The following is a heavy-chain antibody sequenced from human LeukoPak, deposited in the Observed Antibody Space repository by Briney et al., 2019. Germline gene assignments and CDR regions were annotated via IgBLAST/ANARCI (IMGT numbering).Heavy chain of an antibody. CDR2: INPNSGGT. V-gene: IGHV1-2*02. D-gene: IGHD3-10*01. J-gene: IGHJ6*03. CDR1: GYTFTGYY. Sequence: ASVKVSCKASGYTFTGYYMHWVRQAPGQGLEWMGWINPNSGGTYYAQKFQARVTMTRDTSISTAYMELSSLRSEDTAVYYCARGGTMVRGVITYYYYMDVWGKGTTVTISS. CDR3: ARGGTMVRGVITYYYYMDV.